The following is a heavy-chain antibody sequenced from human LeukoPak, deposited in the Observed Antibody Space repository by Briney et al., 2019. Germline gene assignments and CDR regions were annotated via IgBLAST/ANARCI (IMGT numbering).Heavy chain of an antibody. V-gene: IGHV3-7*01. Sequence: GGSLRLSCAASGFTFISYWMTWVRQAPGKGLEWVANLNPDGSHKFYADSVKGRFTISRDNAENSVFLQMNSLRAEDTAFYYCARDAYDDSSESWGQGTLVTVSS. D-gene: IGHD3-3*01. CDR1: GFTFISYW. J-gene: IGHJ5*02. CDR3: ARDAYDDSSES. CDR2: LNPDGSHK.